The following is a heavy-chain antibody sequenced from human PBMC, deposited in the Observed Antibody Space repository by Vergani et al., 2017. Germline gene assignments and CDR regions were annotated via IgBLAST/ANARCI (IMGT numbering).Heavy chain of an antibody. CDR1: GYTFTGYY. V-gene: IGHV1-2*02. CDR2: INPNSGGT. D-gene: IGHD1-26*01. J-gene: IGHJ6*03. CDR3: ARGKYSGSYYFYYYYMDV. Sequence: QVQLVQSGAEVKKPGASVKVSCKASGYTFTGYYMHWVRQAPGQGLEWMGWINPNSGGTNYAQKFQGRVTMTRDTSISTAYMELSRLRSDDTAVYYCARGKYSGSYYFYYYYMDVWGKGTTVTVSS.